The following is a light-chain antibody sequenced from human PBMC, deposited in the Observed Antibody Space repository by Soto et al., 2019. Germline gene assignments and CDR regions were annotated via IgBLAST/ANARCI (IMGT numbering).Light chain of an antibody. CDR2: DTS. CDR1: QSVSSN. V-gene: IGKV3-15*01. CDR3: QPYNNWPLT. Sequence: EIVMTQSPATLSVSPWERATLSCRASQSVSSNLAWYQQKPGQAPRLLIYDTSTRATGVPTRFSGSRSGAEFTLTINSLQSEDFAVYYCQPYNNWPLTFGGGTKVDNK. J-gene: IGKJ4*01.